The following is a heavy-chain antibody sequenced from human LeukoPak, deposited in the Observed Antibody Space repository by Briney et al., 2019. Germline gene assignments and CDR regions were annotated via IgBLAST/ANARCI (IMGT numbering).Heavy chain of an antibody. J-gene: IGHJ4*02. D-gene: IGHD2-15*01. CDR3: AREAVEYCSGGSCYGGIDY. CDR2: ISTDNGNT. V-gene: IGHV1-18*01. Sequence: GASVKVSCKASGYTFTSHGISWVRQAPGQGLEWMGWISTDNGNTKYAQKLQGRVTMTTDTSTRTAYMELRSLRSDDTAMYYCAREAVEYCSGGSCYGGIDYWGQGTLVTVSS. CDR1: GYTFTSHG.